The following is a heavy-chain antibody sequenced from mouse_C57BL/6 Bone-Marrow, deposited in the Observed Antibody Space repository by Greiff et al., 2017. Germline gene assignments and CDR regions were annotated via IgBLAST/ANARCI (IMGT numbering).Heavy chain of an antibody. J-gene: IGHJ1*03. D-gene: IGHD2-4*01. CDR2: IYPRSGNT. CDR3: ARLRLRRSWYFDV. V-gene: IGHV1-81*01. CDR1: GYTFTSYG. Sequence: VQVLQSGAELARPGASVKLSCKASGYTFTSYGISWVKQRTGQGLEWIGEIYPRSGNTYYNEKFKGKATLTADKSSSTAYMELRSLTSEDSAVYFCARLRLRRSWYFDVWGTGTTVTVSS.